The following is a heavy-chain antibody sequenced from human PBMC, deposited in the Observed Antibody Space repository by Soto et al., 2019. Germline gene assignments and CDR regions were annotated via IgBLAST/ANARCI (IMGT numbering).Heavy chain of an antibody. CDR3: VRGGGGGLFDP. CDR2: MSPGSRYP. D-gene: IGHD2-15*01. Sequence: GGSLRLSFAGSGFTFGYSYMSWIRQTPGKGLEWLSYMSPGSRYPAYADSVKGRFTVSRDNAKRSLFLQMTSLTAEDTAIYYCVRGGGGGLFDPWGQGTMVTVSS. CDR1: GFTFGYSY. V-gene: IGHV3-11*06. J-gene: IGHJ5*02.